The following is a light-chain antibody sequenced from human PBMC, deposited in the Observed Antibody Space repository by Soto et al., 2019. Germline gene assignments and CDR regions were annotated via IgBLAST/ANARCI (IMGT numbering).Light chain of an antibody. Sequence: DIQMTQSPSTLSASVGDRVTITCRASQSISSWLAWYQQKPGKAPKLLIYGASSLESGVPSRFSGSGYGTEFPLTLSRLQRDDFATYCCQHYHSYWTFGKGTKV. J-gene: IGKJ1*01. CDR1: QSISSW. V-gene: IGKV1-5*01. CDR2: GAS. CDR3: QHYHSYWT.